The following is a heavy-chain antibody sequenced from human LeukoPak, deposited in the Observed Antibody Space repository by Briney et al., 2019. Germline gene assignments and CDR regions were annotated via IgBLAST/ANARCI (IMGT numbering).Heavy chain of an antibody. Sequence: GGSLRLSCAASGFTFSTYAMSWMRQAPGKGLGWVSGISGAGGSTYYADSVKGRFTISRDNSKDTLYLQMNSLRAEDTAIYYCVKLRTGTATNFDYWGQGTLVTVSS. V-gene: IGHV3-23*01. CDR2: ISGAGGST. D-gene: IGHD1-1*01. CDR3: VKLRTGTATNFDY. J-gene: IGHJ4*02. CDR1: GFTFSTYA.